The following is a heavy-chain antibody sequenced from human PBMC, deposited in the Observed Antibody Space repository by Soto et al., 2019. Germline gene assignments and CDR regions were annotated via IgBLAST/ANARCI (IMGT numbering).Heavy chain of an antibody. D-gene: IGHD1-1*01. CDR3: TSPHSGWNDY. CDR1: GLPFRNAW. V-gene: IGHV3-15*01. Sequence: GGSRRLSCVASGLPFRNAWMSWVRQAPGKGLEWVGRIKSIIDGEATDYAAPVKGRLTISRDALKTSHYLHMNSMKMQDTGVYFCTSPHSGWNDYWGPGTLVTVSS. CDR2: IKSIIDGEAT. J-gene: IGHJ4*02.